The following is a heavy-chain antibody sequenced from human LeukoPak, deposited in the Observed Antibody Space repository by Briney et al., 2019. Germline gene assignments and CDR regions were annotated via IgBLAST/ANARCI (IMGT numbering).Heavy chain of an antibody. CDR3: ARGGHAYRGSSPVRY. CDR2: IYSGDSDT. Sequence: GESLKISRKGSGYSFNRYWNGWVPQVPGKGLEWVGIIYSGDSDTRYSPSFQGQVTISADKSISAAYLQWSSLKASDTAMYYCARGGHAYRGSSPVRYWGQGTLVTVSS. J-gene: IGHJ4*02. V-gene: IGHV5-51*01. CDR1: GYSFNRYW. D-gene: IGHD1-26*01.